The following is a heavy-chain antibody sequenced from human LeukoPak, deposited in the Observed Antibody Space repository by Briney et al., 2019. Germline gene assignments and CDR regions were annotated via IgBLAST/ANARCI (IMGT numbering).Heavy chain of an antibody. CDR3: ARATKYYYYCYYMDV. Sequence: GASVKVSCKASGYTFTSYGISWVRQAPGQGLEWMGWISAYNGNTNYAQKLQGIVTMTTDTSTSTAYMELRSLRSDDTAVYYCARATKYYYYCYYMDVWGKGTTVTVSS. CDR2: ISAYNGNT. V-gene: IGHV1-18*01. CDR1: GYTFTSYG. J-gene: IGHJ6*03.